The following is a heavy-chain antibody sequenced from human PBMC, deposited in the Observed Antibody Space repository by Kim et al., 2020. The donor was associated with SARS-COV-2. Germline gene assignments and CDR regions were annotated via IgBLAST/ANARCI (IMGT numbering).Heavy chain of an antibody. D-gene: IGHD6-13*01. Sequence: LKSRVTISVDTSKNQFSLKLSSVTAADTAVYYCARRGSSRHPRLRCWFDPWGQGTLVTVSS. V-gene: IGHV4-34*01. J-gene: IGHJ5*02. CDR3: ARRGSSRHPRLRCWFDP.